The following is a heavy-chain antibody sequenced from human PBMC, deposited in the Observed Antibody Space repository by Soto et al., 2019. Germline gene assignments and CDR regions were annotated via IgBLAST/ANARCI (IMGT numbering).Heavy chain of an antibody. J-gene: IGHJ6*02. CDR2: INPSGGST. CDR1: GYTFTSYY. V-gene: IGHV1-46*03. D-gene: IGHD3-10*01. Sequence: ASVKVSCKASGYTFTSYYMHWVQQAPGQGLEWMGIINPSGGSTSYAQKFQGRVTMTRDTSTSTVYMELSSLRSEDTALYYCARDYYGSGSYSYYYGMDVWGQGTTVTVSS. CDR3: ARDYYGSGSYSYYYGMDV.